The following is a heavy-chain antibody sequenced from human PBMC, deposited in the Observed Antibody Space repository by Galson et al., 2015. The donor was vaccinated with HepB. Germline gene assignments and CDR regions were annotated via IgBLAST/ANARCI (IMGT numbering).Heavy chain of an antibody. J-gene: IGHJ4*02. V-gene: IGHV1-2*05. CDR3: ARGHGDYPDYFDY. CDR2: INPNSGGT. D-gene: IGHD4-17*01. CDR1: GYTFTGYY. Sequence: SVKVSCKASGYTFTGYYMHWVRQAPGQGLEWMGRINPNSGGTNYAQKFQGRVTMTRDTSISTAYMELSRLRSDDTVVYYCARGHGDYPDYFDYWGQGTLATVSS.